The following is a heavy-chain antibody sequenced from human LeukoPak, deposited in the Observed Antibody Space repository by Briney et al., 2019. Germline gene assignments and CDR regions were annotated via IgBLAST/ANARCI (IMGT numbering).Heavy chain of an antibody. CDR1: GGSISSGSYY. Sequence: PSQTLSLTCTVSGGSISSGSYYWSWIRQPAGKGLEWIGRIYTSGSTNYNPSLKSRVTISVDTSKNQFSLKLSSVTAADTAVYYCARGRRAAPLFDYWGQGTLVTVSS. J-gene: IGHJ4*02. V-gene: IGHV4-61*02. CDR2: IYTSGST. CDR3: ARGRRAAPLFDY. D-gene: IGHD6-13*01.